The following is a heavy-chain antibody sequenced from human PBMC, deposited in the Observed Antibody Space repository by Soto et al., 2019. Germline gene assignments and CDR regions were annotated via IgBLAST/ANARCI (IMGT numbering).Heavy chain of an antibody. J-gene: IGHJ4*02. CDR2: ISSSSTYI. Sequence: PGGSLRLSCAASEFTFTSHSMNWVRQAPGKGLEWVSSISSSSTYIFYADSVKGRFTISRDNAKDSLYLQMNSLRSEDTAVYYCARDGRDSGHDYWGQGTLVTVSS. D-gene: IGHD5-12*01. V-gene: IGHV3-21*04. CDR3: ARDGRDSGHDY. CDR1: EFTFTSHS.